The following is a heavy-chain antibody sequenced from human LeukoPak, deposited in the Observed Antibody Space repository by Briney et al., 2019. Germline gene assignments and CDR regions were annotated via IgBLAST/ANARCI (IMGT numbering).Heavy chain of an antibody. D-gene: IGHD6-13*01. Sequence: PSETLSLTCIVSGGSISSSDYDWGWIRQPPGKGVEWIGSVYYSGSTYYNPSLKSRVTISVDTSRTHFSLKLSSVTAADTAVYYCARQYGSSPIDYWGQGTLVTVSS. CDR3: ARQYGSSPIDY. CDR1: GGSISSSDYD. V-gene: IGHV4-39*01. J-gene: IGHJ4*02. CDR2: VYYSGST.